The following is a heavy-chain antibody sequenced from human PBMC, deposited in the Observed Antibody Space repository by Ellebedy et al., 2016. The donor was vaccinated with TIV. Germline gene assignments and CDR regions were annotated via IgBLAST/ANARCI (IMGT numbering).Heavy chain of an antibody. Sequence: GESLKISCTASGFTFTSYGMHWVRQAPGKGLEWVAFMSFDGINKYYADSVRGRFTISRDISNNTLYLQMNSLRAEDTALYYCAKAGTQGASDYWGQGTLVTVSS. CDR2: MSFDGINK. CDR1: GFTFTSYG. V-gene: IGHV3-30*18. J-gene: IGHJ4*02. D-gene: IGHD1-7*01. CDR3: AKAGTQGASDY.